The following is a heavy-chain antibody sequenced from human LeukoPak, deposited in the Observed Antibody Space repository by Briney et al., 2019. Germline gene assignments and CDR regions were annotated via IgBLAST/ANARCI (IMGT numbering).Heavy chain of an antibody. CDR1: GGSVSSGSYY. CDR3: ARGGAARLHFQN. CDR2: IYYSGST. J-gene: IGHJ1*01. V-gene: IGHV4-61*01. Sequence: SETLSLTCTVSGGSVSSGSYYWSWIRQPPGKGLEWIGYIYYSGSTNYNPSLKSRVTISVDTSKNQFSLKLSSVTAADTAVCYCARGGAARLHFQNWGQGTLVTVSS. D-gene: IGHD6-6*01.